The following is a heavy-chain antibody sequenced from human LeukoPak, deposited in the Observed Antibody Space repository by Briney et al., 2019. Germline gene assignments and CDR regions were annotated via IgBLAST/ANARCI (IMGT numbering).Heavy chain of an antibody. D-gene: IGHD3-10*01. CDR1: GFTFSSYW. CDR2: IKTDGSPS. CDR3: ARDLHYAFDI. V-gene: IGHV3-74*01. J-gene: IGHJ3*02. Sequence: GGSLRLSCAASGFTFSSYWMHWVRQAPGKGLVWVSRIKTDGSPSNYADSVKGRFTISRDNAKNTLYLQMNSLRAEDTAVYYCARDLHYAFDIWGQGTMVTASS.